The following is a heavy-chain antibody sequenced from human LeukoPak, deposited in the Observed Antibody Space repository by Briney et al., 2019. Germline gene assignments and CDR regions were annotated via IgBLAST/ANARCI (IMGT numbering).Heavy chain of an antibody. CDR3: AKTQASSSWYGPFDY. V-gene: IGHV3-23*01. J-gene: IGHJ4*02. CDR2: ISGSGGST. D-gene: IGHD6-13*01. Sequence: GGSLRLSCAASGFTFSSYAMSWVRQAPGKGLEWVSAISGSGGSTYYADSVKGRFTISRDNSKNTLYLQMNSLRAEDTAVYYCAKTQASSSWYGPFDYWGQGALVTVSS. CDR1: GFTFSSYA.